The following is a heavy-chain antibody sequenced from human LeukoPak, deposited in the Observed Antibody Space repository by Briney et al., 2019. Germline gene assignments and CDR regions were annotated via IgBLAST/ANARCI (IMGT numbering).Heavy chain of an antibody. CDR1: GFTFSSYS. V-gene: IGHV3-21*01. Sequence: TGGGLRLSCAASGFTFSSYSMNWVRQAPGKGLEWVSSIFIVSMDISYVDTVKGRFTISRDNAKNTLYLQMNSLRAEETDVYYRARGSDSSGWYSSFDYWGQGTLVTVSS. CDR2: IFIVSMDI. CDR3: ARGSDSSGWYSSFDY. D-gene: IGHD6-19*01. J-gene: IGHJ4*02.